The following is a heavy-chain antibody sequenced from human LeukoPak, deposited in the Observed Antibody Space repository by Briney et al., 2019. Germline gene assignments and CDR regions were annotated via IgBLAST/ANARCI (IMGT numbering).Heavy chain of an antibody. CDR2: INSSGSST. Sequence: GGSLRLSCAASGFTFSSYWMHWVRQAPGKGLVWVSRINSSGSSTCYADSVKGRFTISRDNAKNSLYLQMNSLRAEDTAVYYCASDRGYYYGSGGNYWGQGTLVTVSS. CDR1: GFTFSSYW. V-gene: IGHV3-74*01. D-gene: IGHD3-10*01. CDR3: ASDRGYYYGSGGNY. J-gene: IGHJ4*02.